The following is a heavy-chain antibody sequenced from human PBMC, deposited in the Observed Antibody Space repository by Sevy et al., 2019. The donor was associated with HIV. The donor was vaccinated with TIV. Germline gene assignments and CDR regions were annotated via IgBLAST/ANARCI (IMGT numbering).Heavy chain of an antibody. D-gene: IGHD3-22*01. V-gene: IGHV1-46*01. CDR2: INPSGGST. CDR3: AGDKTYYYYSSGYSPDAFDI. Sequence: ASVKVSCKASGYTFTSYYMHWVRQAPGQGLEWMGIINPSGGSTSYAQKFQGRVTMTRDTSTSTVYMELSSLRSEDTAVYYCAGDKTYYYYSSGYSPDAFDIWGQGTMVTVSS. J-gene: IGHJ3*02. CDR1: GYTFTSYY.